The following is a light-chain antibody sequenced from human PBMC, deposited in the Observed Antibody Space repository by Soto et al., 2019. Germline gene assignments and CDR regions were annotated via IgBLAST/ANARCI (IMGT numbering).Light chain of an antibody. Sequence: QSALTKPASVSGSPGQSITISCTGTSSDVGGYNYVSWYQQHPGKAPKFMIYDVSNRPSGVSNRFSGSKSGNTASLTISGLQAEDEADYYCSSYTSISTLGELFGGGTKLTVL. CDR3: SSYTSISTLGEL. CDR2: DVS. CDR1: SSDVGGYNY. J-gene: IGLJ2*01. V-gene: IGLV2-14*01.